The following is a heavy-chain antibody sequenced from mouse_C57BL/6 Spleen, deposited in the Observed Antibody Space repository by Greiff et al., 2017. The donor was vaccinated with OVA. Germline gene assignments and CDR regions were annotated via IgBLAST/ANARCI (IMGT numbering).Heavy chain of an antibody. CDR3: ARSGGSGNYGWYFDV. V-gene: IGHV1-64*01. Sequence: QVQLQQPGAELVKPGASVKLSCKASGYTFTSYWMHWVKQRPGQGLEWIGMIHPNSGSTYYNEKFKSKATLTVDKSSSTAYMQLSSLTSGDSAVYYCARSGGSGNYGWYFDVWGTGTTVTVSS. D-gene: IGHD2-1*01. CDR1: GYTFTSYW. CDR2: IHPNSGST. J-gene: IGHJ1*03.